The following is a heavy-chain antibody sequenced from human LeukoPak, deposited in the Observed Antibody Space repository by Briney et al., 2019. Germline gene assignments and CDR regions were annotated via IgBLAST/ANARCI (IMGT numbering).Heavy chain of an antibody. CDR2: ISGSGGST. CDR3: AKDHTVSITYYFDY. CDR1: GFTFSYYA. Sequence: GGSLRLSCAASGFTFSYYAMSWVRQAPGKGLEWVSAISGSGGSTYYADSVKGRFTISRDNSKNTLYLQMNSLRAEDTAVYYRAKDHTVSITYYFDYWGQGTLVTVSS. V-gene: IGHV3-23*01. D-gene: IGHD1-20*01. J-gene: IGHJ4*02.